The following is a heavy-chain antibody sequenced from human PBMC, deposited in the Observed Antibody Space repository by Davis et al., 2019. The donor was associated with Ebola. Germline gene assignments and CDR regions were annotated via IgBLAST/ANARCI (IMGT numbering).Heavy chain of an antibody. V-gene: IGHV3-73*01. J-gene: IGHJ6*02. Sequence: GGSLRLSCAASGFTFSSYGMHWVRQASGKGLEWVGRIRSKANSYATAYAASVKGRFTISRDNAKNSLYLQMNSLRAEDTAVYYCARDIVVVPAAIVYYGMDVWGQGTTVTVSS. CDR2: IRSKANSYAT. CDR3: ARDIVVVPAAIVYYGMDV. D-gene: IGHD2-2*01. CDR1: GFTFSSYG.